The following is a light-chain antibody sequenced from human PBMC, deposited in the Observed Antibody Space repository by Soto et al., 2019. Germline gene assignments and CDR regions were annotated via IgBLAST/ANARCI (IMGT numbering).Light chain of an antibody. CDR1: SSDVGGYNY. J-gene: IGLJ1*01. Sequence: QSVLTQPASVSGSPGQSITISCTGTSSDVGGYNYVSWYQQHPGKAPKLMIYKVSNRPSGVSNRFSGSKSGNTASLTISGLQAEDEADYYCSSYTSGSTLVVFGTGTKVTVL. CDR3: SSYTSGSTLVV. CDR2: KVS. V-gene: IGLV2-14*01.